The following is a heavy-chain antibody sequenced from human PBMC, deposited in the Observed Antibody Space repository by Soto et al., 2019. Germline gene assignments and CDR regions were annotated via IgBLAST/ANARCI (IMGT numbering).Heavy chain of an antibody. Sequence: RRSLRLSCASSGFTYSDLAMTWERQAPGKGLEWVATISGTGANSYYADSVKGRCTISRDNSEYTVSLLITSLRVRDTAVYYCGTTPPPHVRNWSDYWGQGAPGTVSS. J-gene: IGHJ5*01. CDR2: ISGTGANS. CDR3: GTTPPPHVRNWSDY. CDR1: GFTYSDLA. V-gene: IGHV3-23*01. D-gene: IGHD1-1*01.